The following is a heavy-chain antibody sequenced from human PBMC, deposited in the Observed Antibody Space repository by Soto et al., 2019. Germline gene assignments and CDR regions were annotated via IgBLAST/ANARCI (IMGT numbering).Heavy chain of an antibody. V-gene: IGHV5-51*01. CDR1: GYSFTSYW. Sequence: ESLRSSCKGSGYSFTSYWIGWVRQMPGKGLEWMGIIYPGDSDTRYSPSFQGQVTISADKSISTAYLQWSSLKASDTAMYYCARQKITAYSSGWNFDYWGQGTLVTVSS. CDR3: ARQKITAYSSGWNFDY. CDR2: IYPGDSDT. J-gene: IGHJ4*02. D-gene: IGHD6-19*01.